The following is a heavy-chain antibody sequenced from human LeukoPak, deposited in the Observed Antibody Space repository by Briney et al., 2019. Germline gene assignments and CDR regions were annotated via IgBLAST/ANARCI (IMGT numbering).Heavy chain of an antibody. CDR3: ARSTAAGPPFDP. CDR2: LHSSGST. V-gene: IGHV4-4*07. CDR1: AGSISAYY. D-gene: IGHD6-13*01. J-gene: IGHJ5*02. Sequence: SETLSLTCTVSAGSISAYYWSWIRQPAGKGLEWIGRLHSSGSTNYSPSLQSRVTMSVDTSKNQFSLKLSSVTAADTAVYYCARSTAAGPPFDPWGQGTLVTVSS.